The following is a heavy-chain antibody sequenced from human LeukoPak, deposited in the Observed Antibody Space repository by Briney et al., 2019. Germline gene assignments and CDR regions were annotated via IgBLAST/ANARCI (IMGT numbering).Heavy chain of an antibody. CDR2: INPHTGGT. Sequence: ASVKVSCKASGYTFVTYGISWVRQAPGQGLEWMGWINPHTGGTKNAQKFHDRVTMTADPFTDTAYMELRSLRSDDTAVYYCERDDFGFDSWGQGTLVTVS. J-gene: IGHJ4*02. V-gene: IGHV1-18*01. CDR1: GYTFVTYG. D-gene: IGHD3/OR15-3a*01. CDR3: ERDDFGFDS.